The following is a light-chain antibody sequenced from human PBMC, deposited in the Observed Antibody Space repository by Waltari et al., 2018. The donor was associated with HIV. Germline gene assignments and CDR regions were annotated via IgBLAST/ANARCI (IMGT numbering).Light chain of an antibody. Sequence: QSVLTQPPSASGPPGQRVTISCSGSRSNIGSNYVYWYQQLPGTTPKLLIHRNNQRPAGVPDRISGSKSATSASLAISWLRSEDEADFSCAACDDSLSGQVFGPGTKVTVL. CDR2: RNN. CDR1: RSNIGSNY. J-gene: IGLJ1*01. CDR3: AACDDSLSGQV. V-gene: IGLV1-47*01.